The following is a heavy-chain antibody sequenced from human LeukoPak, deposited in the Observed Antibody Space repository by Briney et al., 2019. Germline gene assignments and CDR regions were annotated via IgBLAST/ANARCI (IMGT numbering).Heavy chain of an antibody. CDR3: ARVRGYSYGLFDY. Sequence: ASVKVSSKASGYTFTSYAMHWVRQAPGQRLEWMGWINAGNGNTKYSQKFQGRVTITRDTSASTAYMELSSLRSEDTAVYYCARVRGYSYGLFDYWGQGTLVTVSS. D-gene: IGHD5-18*01. CDR2: INAGNGNT. CDR1: GYTFTSYA. V-gene: IGHV1-3*01. J-gene: IGHJ4*02.